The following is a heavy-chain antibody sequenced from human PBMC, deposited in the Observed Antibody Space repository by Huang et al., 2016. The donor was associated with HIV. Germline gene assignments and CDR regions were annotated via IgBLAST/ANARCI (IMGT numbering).Heavy chain of an antibody. V-gene: IGHV5-51*01. J-gene: IGHJ4*02. CDR2: LFPDDSDT. D-gene: IGHD6-6*01. CDR3: ARRFSSSSGYFDY. CDR1: GYSFSSYW. Sequence: VQLVQSGAEVKKPGESLKISCKGSGYSFSSYWIAWVRQMPGKGLEWVGILFPDDSDTTYSPSCEGQVTISADKSIGTAYLQWSSLKASDTAMYYCARRFSSSSGYFDYWGQGSLVTVSS.